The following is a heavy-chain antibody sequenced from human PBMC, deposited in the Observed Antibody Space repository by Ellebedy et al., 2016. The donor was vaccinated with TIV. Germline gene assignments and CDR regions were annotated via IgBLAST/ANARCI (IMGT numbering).Heavy chain of an antibody. Sequence: PGGSLRLSCVASGFTFSGSAMTWVRQAPGKGLEWVSSISGDGVTTFYADSVKGRFSVSRDNSKSTLYLEMNSLRFEDSATYYCVKGERWLQQSKFDTWGQGNLVTVSS. D-gene: IGHD5-24*01. J-gene: IGHJ4*02. V-gene: IGHV3-23*01. CDR2: ISGDGVTT. CDR3: VKGERWLQQSKFDT. CDR1: GFTFSGSA.